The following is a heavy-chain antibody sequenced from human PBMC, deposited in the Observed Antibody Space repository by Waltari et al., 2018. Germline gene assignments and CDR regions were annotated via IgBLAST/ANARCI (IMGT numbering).Heavy chain of an antibody. CDR3: AKDTPDYYDSSGYYLYGMDV. J-gene: IGHJ6*02. CDR2: ISGSVGST. D-gene: IGHD3-22*01. Sequence: VQLLESGGGLVQPGGSLRLSCAASGFTFSNYTMTWVRQAPGKGLEWVSAISGSVGSTYSADSVKGRFTISRDNSKNTLYLQMNSLRAEDTAVYYCAKDTPDYYDSSGYYLYGMDVWGQGTTVTVSS. CDR1: GFTFSNYT. V-gene: IGHV3-23*01.